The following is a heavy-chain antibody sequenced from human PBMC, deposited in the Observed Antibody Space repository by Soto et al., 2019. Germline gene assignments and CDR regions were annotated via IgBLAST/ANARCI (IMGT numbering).Heavy chain of an antibody. V-gene: IGHV4-31*03. J-gene: IGHJ4*02. Sequence: SETLSLTCTVSGGSISSGGYYWSWIRQHPGKGLEWIGYIYYSGSTYYNPSLKSRVTISVDTSKNQFSLKLSSVTAADTAVYYCARNHPAYCSGGSCTDYWGQGTLVTVSS. D-gene: IGHD2-15*01. CDR2: IYYSGST. CDR1: GGSISSGGYY. CDR3: ARNHPAYCSGGSCTDY.